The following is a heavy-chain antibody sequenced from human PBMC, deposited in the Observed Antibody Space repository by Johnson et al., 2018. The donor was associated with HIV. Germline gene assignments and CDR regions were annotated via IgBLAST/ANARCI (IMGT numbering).Heavy chain of an antibody. Sequence: QVQLVESGGGLVKPGGSLRLSCAASGFTFSDYYMSWIRQAPGKGLEWVSYITSTGLTVYYPASVKGRFTISRDNAKNSVYLQMNSLEAEDTAVYYCARVQLLEDDVFNVWGQGTMVTVSS. CDR2: ITSTGLTV. V-gene: IGHV3-11*04. D-gene: IGHD3-10*01. J-gene: IGHJ3*01. CDR3: ARVQLLEDDVFNV. CDR1: GFTFSDYY.